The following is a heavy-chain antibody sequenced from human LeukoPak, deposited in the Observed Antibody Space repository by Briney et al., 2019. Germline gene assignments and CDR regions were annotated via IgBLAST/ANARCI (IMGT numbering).Heavy chain of an antibody. J-gene: IGHJ4*02. CDR2: MNPNSANT. D-gene: IGHD5-18*01. CDR1: GYTFTIYD. CDR3: ARGRGYSYGYLDY. Sequence: GASVTVSFKASGYTFTIYDINWVRQATGQGLEWMGWMNPNSANTGYAQKFQGRVTITRNTSISTAYMELSSLRSEDTAVYYCARGRGYSYGYLDYWGQGTLVTVSS. V-gene: IGHV1-8*01.